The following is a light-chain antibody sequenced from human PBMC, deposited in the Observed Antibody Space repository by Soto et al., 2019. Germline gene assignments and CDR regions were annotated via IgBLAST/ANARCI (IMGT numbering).Light chain of an antibody. CDR3: QQYRT. J-gene: IGKJ1*01. CDR2: GAS. Sequence: EIVMTQSPATLSVSPGERATLSCRASQSVSSNLAWYQQKPGQAPRLLIYGASTRATGIPARFGGSGSGTEFTLTISSLQSEDFAVYYCQQYRTFGQGTKVEIK. CDR1: QSVSSN. V-gene: IGKV3-15*01.